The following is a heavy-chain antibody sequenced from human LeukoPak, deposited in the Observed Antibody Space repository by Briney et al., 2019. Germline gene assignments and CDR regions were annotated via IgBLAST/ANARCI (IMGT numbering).Heavy chain of an antibody. CDR1: GGSFSGYY. D-gene: IGHD6-6*01. CDR2: INHSGST. CDR3: GAAPTQWSISAPYS. J-gene: IGHJ4*02. Sequence: SETLSLTCAVYGGSFSGYYWSWIRQPPGKGLEWIGEINHSGSTNYNPSLRSRVTISVDTSTSQFSLKLSSVTAADTAVYYCGAAPTQWSISAPYSWGQGTQVTVSS. V-gene: IGHV4-34*01.